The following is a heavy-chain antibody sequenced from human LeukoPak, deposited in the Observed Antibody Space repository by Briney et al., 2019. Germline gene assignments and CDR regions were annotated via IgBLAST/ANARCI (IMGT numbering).Heavy chain of an antibody. J-gene: IGHJ5*02. V-gene: IGHV1-24*01. Sequence: ASVKVSCKVSGYTLTELSMHWVRQAPGKGLEWMGGFDPEDGETIYAQKFQGRVTMTEDTSTDTAYMELSSLRSEDTAVYYCARDPAVAGKNWFDPWGQGTLVTVSS. CDR2: FDPEDGET. CDR1: GYTLTELS. D-gene: IGHD6-19*01. CDR3: ARDPAVAGKNWFDP.